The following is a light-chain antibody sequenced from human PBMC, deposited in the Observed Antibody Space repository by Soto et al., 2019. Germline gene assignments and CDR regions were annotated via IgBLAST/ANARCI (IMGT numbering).Light chain of an antibody. CDR2: KAS. V-gene: IGKV1-5*03. J-gene: IGKJ1*01. Sequence: DIQMTQSPSTLSASVGDRVIITCRASQSISSWVAWDQQKPGKAPKLLIYKASSLESGVPSRFSGSGSGTEFTLTISSLQPDDFATYYCQHYNTYSTFGQGTKVDIK. CDR1: QSISSW. CDR3: QHYNTYST.